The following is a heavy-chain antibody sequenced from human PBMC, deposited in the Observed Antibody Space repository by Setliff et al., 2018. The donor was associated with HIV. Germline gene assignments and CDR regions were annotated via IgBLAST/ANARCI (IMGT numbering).Heavy chain of an antibody. Sequence: SETLSLTCTVSGGSFSSTTYSWGWIRQPPGKGLEWVGAINHGGSTYYNPSLKSRVTMSVDTSKNQFSLKLRSVTAADTAVYFCATLRWLRSKHSDYWGQGILVTVSS. D-gene: IGHD5-12*01. J-gene: IGHJ4*01. CDR1: GGSFSSTTYS. CDR2: INHGGST. CDR3: ATLRWLRSKHSDY. V-gene: IGHV4-39*01.